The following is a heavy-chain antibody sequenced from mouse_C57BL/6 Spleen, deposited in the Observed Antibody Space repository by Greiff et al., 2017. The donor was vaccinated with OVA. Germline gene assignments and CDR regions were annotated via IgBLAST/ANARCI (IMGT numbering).Heavy chain of an antibody. CDR1: GYAFSSSW. D-gene: IGHD1-1*01. J-gene: IGHJ4*01. Sequence: VQLVESGPELVKPGASVKISCKASGYAFSSSWMNWVKQRPGKGLEWLGRIYPGDGVTNYNGKFKGKATLTADKSSSTAYMQLSSLTSEDSAVCFCARWYYGSSYAMDYWGQGTSVTVSS. V-gene: IGHV1-82*01. CDR2: IYPGDGVT. CDR3: ARWYYGSSYAMDY.